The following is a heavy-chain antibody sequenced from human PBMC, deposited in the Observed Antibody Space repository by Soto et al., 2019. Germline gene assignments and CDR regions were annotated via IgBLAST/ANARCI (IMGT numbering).Heavy chain of an antibody. D-gene: IGHD2-15*01. CDR1: GYSFTSYW. J-gene: IGHJ6*02. Sequence: PGESLKISCKGSGYSFTSYWIGWVRQMPGKGLEWMGIIYPGDSDTRYSPSFQGQVTISADKSISTAYLQWSSLKASDTAMYYCARHRVVVAATRFRYYYYYGMDVWGQGTTVTVSS. CDR3: ARHRVVVAATRFRYYYYYGMDV. V-gene: IGHV5-51*01. CDR2: IYPGDSDT.